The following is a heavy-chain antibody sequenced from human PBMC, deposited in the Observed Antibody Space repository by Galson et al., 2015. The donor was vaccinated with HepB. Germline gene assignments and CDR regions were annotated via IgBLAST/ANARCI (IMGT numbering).Heavy chain of an antibody. CDR3: TRDGLDYYGSGSYYPSFYYYYYGMDV. V-gene: IGHV3-30*04. Sequence: SLRLSCAASGFTFSSYAMHWVRQAPGKGPEWVAVISYDGSNKYYADSVKGRFTISRDNSKNTLYLQMNSLRAEDTAVYYCTRDGLDYYGSGSYYPSFYYYYYGMDVWGQGTTVTVSS. CDR1: GFTFSSYA. J-gene: IGHJ6*02. CDR2: ISYDGSNK. D-gene: IGHD3-10*01.